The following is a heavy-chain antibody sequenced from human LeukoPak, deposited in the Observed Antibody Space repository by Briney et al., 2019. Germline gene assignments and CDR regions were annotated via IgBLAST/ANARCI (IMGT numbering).Heavy chain of an antibody. D-gene: IGHD3-3*01. CDR3: AHRPPLQLGFWSTSPKTPYFDV. Sequence: SGPTLFTPTQTLTLTCTFSGFSLNDNGVAVGWIRQPLGKALEWLALIYWHDDKRYTPSLESRLTSTKGTSECTVVLSLTRIEPVDTGTYYCAHRPPLQLGFWSTSPKTPYFDVWGQRFLVTVSS. CDR1: GFSLNDNGVA. CDR2: IYWHDDK. V-gene: IGHV2-5*01. J-gene: IGHJ4*02.